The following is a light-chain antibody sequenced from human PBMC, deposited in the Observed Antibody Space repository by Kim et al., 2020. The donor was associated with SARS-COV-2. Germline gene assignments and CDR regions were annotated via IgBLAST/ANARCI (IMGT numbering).Light chain of an antibody. Sequence: GQRVATSCPASSSNIGACYDVHWYQQLPGTTPKLLFYGNSHRPSGVPDRFSGSKSGTSVSLALTGLQAEDEADYYCQSYDSSPRVVFGGGTQLTVL. CDR1: SSNIGACYD. CDR2: GNS. J-gene: IGLJ2*01. CDR3: QSYDSSPRVV. V-gene: IGLV1-40*01.